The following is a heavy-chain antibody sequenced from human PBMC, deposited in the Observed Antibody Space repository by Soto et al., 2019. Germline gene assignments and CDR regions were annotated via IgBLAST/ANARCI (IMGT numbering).Heavy chain of an antibody. CDR2: ISGSGGST. D-gene: IGHD2-2*01. Sequence: PGGSLRLSCVASGFTFSSYAMSWVRQAPGKGLEWVSAISGSGGSTYYADSVKGRFTISRDNSKNTLYLQMNSLRAEDTAVYYCAKSKTPPVYYFDYWGQGTLVTVSS. CDR3: AKSKTPPVYYFDY. J-gene: IGHJ4*02. CDR1: GFTFSSYA. V-gene: IGHV3-23*01.